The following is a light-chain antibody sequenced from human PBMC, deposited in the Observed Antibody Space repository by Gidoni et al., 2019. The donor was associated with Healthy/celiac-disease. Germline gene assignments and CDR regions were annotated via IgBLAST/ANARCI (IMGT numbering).Light chain of an antibody. V-gene: IGKV3-15*01. CDR1: QSVSNN. CDR2: GAS. CDR3: QQYNNWPPLT. J-gene: IGKJ4*01. Sequence: IVMTQSPATLSVTPVERATLSCRASQSVSNNLAWYQQRPGQAPRLLIYGASTRSTGIPARFSGNGSATEVTLTISSLQSEDFSVYYCQQYNNWPPLTFGGGTKVEIK.